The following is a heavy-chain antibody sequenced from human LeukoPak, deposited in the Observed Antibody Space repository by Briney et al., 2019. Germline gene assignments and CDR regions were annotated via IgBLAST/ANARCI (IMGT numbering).Heavy chain of an antibody. Sequence: GGSLRLSCAASGFTFSTYNMNWVRQAPGKGLEWVSSITSSSSYTFYADSVKGRFTISRDNAKSSLYLQMNSLRAEDTAIYFCARQEARNYYYEGLDYWGPGNLVTVSS. CDR3: ARQEARNYYYEGLDY. D-gene: IGHD3-22*01. CDR2: ITSSSSYT. J-gene: IGHJ4*02. CDR1: GFTFSTYN. V-gene: IGHV3-21*01.